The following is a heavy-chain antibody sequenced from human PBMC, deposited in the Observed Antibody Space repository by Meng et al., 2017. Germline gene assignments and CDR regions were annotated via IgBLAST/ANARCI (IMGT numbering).Heavy chain of an antibody. J-gene: IGHJ4*02. CDR1: GGTFSSYA. D-gene: IGHD7-27*01. CDR3: TTAPTENWGVEYYFDY. V-gene: IGHV1-69*05. CDR2: IIPIFGTA. Sequence: QVQLVQAGAEVKKPGSSVKVSCKASGGTFSSYAISWVRQAPGQGLEWMGGIIPIFGTANYAQKFQGRVTITTDESTSTAYMELSSLRSEDTAVYYCTTAPTENWGVEYYFDYWGQGTLVTVSS.